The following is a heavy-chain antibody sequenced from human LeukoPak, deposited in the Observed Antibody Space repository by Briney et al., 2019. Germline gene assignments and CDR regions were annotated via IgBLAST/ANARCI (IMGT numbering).Heavy chain of an antibody. Sequence: GESLNISCKGSGYSVANYWIGWVRQMPVKGLEWMGIIYPGDSDTRYSPSFQGQVTISADKSISTAYLQWSSLKASDTAMYYCARKTKYDAPASDWGQGTLVTVSS. CDR1: GYSVANYW. CDR2: IYPGDSDT. D-gene: IGHD3-3*01. J-gene: IGHJ4*02. V-gene: IGHV5-51*01. CDR3: ARKTKYDAPASD.